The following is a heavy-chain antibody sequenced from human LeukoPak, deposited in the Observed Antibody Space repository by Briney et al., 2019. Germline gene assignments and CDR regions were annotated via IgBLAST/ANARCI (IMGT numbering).Heavy chain of an antibody. CDR3: ALDCCTGSRFDH. CDR2: IYSGGST. Sequence: QPGGSLRLSCAVSGFSVSNNYMGWVRQAPGKGLEWVSAIYSGGSTYYADSVKGRFTISRDNSKNTLYLQMNSLTVEDTAVYYCALDCCTGSRFDHWGQGTLVTVSS. CDR1: GFSVSNNY. D-gene: IGHD2-8*02. J-gene: IGHJ4*02. V-gene: IGHV3-53*01.